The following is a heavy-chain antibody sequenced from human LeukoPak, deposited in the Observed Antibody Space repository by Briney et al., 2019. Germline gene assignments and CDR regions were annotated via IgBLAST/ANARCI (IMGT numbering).Heavy chain of an antibody. Sequence: PSETLSLTCTVSGGSISSYYWSWIRQPPGKGVEWFGYIYYSGSTNYNPSLKSRVTISVDTSKNQFSLKLSSVTAADTAVYYCARLGSQTSCGGDCRIDYWGQGTLVTVSS. J-gene: IGHJ4*02. CDR2: IYYSGST. D-gene: IGHD2-21*02. V-gene: IGHV4-59*08. CDR1: GGSISSYY. CDR3: ARLGSQTSCGGDCRIDY.